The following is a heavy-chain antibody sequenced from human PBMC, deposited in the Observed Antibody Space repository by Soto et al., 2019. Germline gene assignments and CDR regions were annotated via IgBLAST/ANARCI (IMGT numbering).Heavy chain of an antibody. CDR3: TTGIAVAGTWPQHPDY. J-gene: IGHJ4*02. CDR2: IKSKTDGGTT. D-gene: IGHD6-19*01. Sequence: GGSLRLSCAASGFTFSNAWMNWVRQAPGKGLEWVGRIKSKTDGGTTDYAATVKGRFTILREDSKNTLYLQMNSLKTGDTAVYYCTTGIAVAGTWPQHPDYWGQGTLVTVSS. CDR1: GFTFSNAW. V-gene: IGHV3-15*07.